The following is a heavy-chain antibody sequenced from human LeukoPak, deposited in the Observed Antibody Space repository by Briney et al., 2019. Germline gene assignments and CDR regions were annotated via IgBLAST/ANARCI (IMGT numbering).Heavy chain of an antibody. CDR3: ARDRGGYNRFFDH. V-gene: IGHV3-33*01. J-gene: IGHJ4*02. D-gene: IGHD5-24*01. Sequence: GGSLRLSCEASGFTFRSHSMHWVRQAPGKGLEGVAVIWYDGSNKYYRDSVKVRFTISRDNSKNTVFLQMSSLRAEDTAVYYCARDRGGYNRFFDHWGQGTLVTVAS. CDR1: GFTFRSHS. CDR2: IWYDGSNK.